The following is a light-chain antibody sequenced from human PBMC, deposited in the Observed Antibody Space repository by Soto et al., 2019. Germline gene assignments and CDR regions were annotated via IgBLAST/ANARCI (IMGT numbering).Light chain of an antibody. V-gene: IGLV2-14*01. CDR2: EVS. J-gene: IGLJ2*01. CDR3: CLYTSSITRV. Sequence: QSALTQPASVSGSPGQSITISCTGTSSDVGGYNYVSWYQQHPGKAPKLMIYEVSNRPSGVSNRLSGSKSGNTASLTISGLQAEDEADYYCCLYTSSITRVFGGGTQLTVL. CDR1: SSDVGGYNY.